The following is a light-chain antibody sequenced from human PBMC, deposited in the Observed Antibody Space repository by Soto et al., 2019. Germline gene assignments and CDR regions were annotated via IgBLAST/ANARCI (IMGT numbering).Light chain of an antibody. CDR1: QSVSSD. CDR3: QQFDQLTPT. CDR2: GAS. Sequence: EIVMTQSPATLSVSPGERATLSCRASQSVSSDLAWYQQIPGQAPRLLIYGASTRATGIPARFSGSGSGTDFTLTISRLEPEDFSVYYCQQFDQLTPTFGQGTKVEIK. J-gene: IGKJ1*01. V-gene: IGKV3-15*01.